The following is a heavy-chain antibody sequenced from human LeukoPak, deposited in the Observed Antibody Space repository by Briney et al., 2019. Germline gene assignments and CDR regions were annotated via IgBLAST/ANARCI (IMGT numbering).Heavy chain of an antibody. D-gene: IGHD3-22*01. Sequence: GGSLILSCAASGFTFSSYGMSWVRQAPGKGLEWVSAISGSGGSTYYADSVKGRFTISRDNSKNTLYLQMNSLRAEDTAVYYCAKVSYDSSGYYSGEDYWGQGTLVTVSS. CDR2: ISGSGGST. CDR3: AKVSYDSSGYYSGEDY. J-gene: IGHJ4*02. CDR1: GFTFSSYG. V-gene: IGHV3-23*01.